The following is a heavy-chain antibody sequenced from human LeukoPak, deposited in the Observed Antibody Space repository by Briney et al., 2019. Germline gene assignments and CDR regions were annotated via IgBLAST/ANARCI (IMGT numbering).Heavy chain of an antibody. D-gene: IGHD2-2*01. J-gene: IGHJ5*02. Sequence: PSETLSLTCTVSGGSISSSSYYWGWIRQPPGKGLEWIGSIYYSGSTYYNPSLKSRVTISVDTSKNQFSLKLSSVTAADTAVYYCARGGAYCSSTSCFVMVNWSDPWGQGTLVTVSS. CDR3: ARGGAYCSSTSCFVMVNWSDP. V-gene: IGHV4-39*07. CDR2: IYYSGST. CDR1: GGSISSSSYY.